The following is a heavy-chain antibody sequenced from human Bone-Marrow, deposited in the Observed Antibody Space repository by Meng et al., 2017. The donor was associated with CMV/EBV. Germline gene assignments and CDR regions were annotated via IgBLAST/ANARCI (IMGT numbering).Heavy chain of an antibody. J-gene: IGHJ1*01. CDR2: ISSSSTYK. D-gene: IGHD2-2*01. Sequence: GESLKISCAASGFPFRTYSMNWVRQAPGKGLEWVSSISSSSTYKHYADSVEGRFTISRDNAKKLLFLQMNSLRAEDTAVYYCARSRVSSCWGQGTLVTVSS. CDR1: GFPFRTYS. V-gene: IGHV3-21*01. CDR3: ARSRVSSC.